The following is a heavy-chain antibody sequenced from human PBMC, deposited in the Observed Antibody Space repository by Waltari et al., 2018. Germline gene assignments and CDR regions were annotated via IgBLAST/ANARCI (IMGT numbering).Heavy chain of an antibody. CDR1: GFTCSSYG. CDR3: ARGMVGAAYFDC. J-gene: IGHJ4*02. D-gene: IGHD1-26*01. CDR2: ISSSSTI. V-gene: IGHV3-48*04. Sequence: EVQLVESGGGLVQPGGSLRRSCVASGFTCSSYGMNWVRQAPGKGLEWVSYISSSSTIIYADSVKGRFTISRDSPKNSLYLQMNSLRAEDAAVYYCARGMVGAAYFDCWGQGALVSVSS.